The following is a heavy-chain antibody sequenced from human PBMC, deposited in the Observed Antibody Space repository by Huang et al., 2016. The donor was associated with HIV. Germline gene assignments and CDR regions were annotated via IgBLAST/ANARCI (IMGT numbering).Heavy chain of an antibody. V-gene: IGHV4-39*01. D-gene: IGHD6-13*01. CDR2: VYQSGST. CDR1: GDFISRTNYY. J-gene: IGHJ4*02. CDR3: ASQHIGAAATWF. Sequence: QLQLQESGPGQVKPSETLSLTCTVSGDFISRTNYYWGWIRQSPGKGLEWVGRVYQSGSTNYNPSLKSRVTLSVDTSRNQFSLRLNSMTAADTAVYYCASQHIGAAATWFWGRGTQVAVSS.